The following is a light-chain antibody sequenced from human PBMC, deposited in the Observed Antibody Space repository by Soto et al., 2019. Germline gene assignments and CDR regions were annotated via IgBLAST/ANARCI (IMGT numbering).Light chain of an antibody. J-gene: IGKJ1*01. CDR1: QSVSSSY. Sequence: EIVFTQSPGTLSLSPGERATLSCRASQSVSSSYLAWYQQKPGQAPRLLIYGASSRATGVPDRFSGSGSGTDFTLTISRLEPEDFAVYYCQQYDSWTFGQGTKVDIK. CDR3: QQYDSWT. CDR2: GAS. V-gene: IGKV3-20*01.